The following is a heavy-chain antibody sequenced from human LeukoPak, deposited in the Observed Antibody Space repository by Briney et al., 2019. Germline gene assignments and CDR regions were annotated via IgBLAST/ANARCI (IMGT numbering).Heavy chain of an antibody. J-gene: IGHJ6*03. Sequence: ASVKVSCKASGGTFRSYAISWVRQAPGQGLEGMGGIIPIFGTANYAQKFQGRVTITADESTSTADMELSSLRSEDTAVYYCARGPYSDYVWGSYRHPPYYYYYYMDVWGKGTTVTVSS. CDR2: IIPIFGTA. CDR1: GGTFRSYA. V-gene: IGHV1-69*01. D-gene: IGHD3-16*02. CDR3: ARGPYSDYVWGSYRHPPYYYYYYMDV.